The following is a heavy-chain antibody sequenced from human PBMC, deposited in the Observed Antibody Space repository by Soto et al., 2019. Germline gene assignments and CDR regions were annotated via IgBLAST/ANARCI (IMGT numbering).Heavy chain of an antibody. CDR3: ARDGGV. Sequence: QVRLQGSGPGLVRPSETLSLTCAVSGVSTSGFYWSWIRQHPGKGLEWIGYIYYSGSTYYNPSLKSRVTISIDTSQNQFSLKLSSVTAADTAVYYCARDGGVW. CDR2: IYYSGST. V-gene: IGHV4-31*11. J-gene: IGHJ6*01. CDR1: GVSTSGFY.